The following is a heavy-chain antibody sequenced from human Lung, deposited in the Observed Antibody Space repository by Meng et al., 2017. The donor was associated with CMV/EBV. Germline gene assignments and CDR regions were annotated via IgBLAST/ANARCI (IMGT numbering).Heavy chain of an antibody. D-gene: IGHD6-19*01. CDR1: GFTFSSYW. J-gene: IGHJ4*02. V-gene: IGHV3-7*01. CDR2: IKQDGSEK. Sequence: GESLKISCAASGFTFSSYWMSWVRQAPGKGLEWVANIKQDGSEKYYVDSVKGRFTISRDNAKNSLYLQMNSLRADDTAVYYCSTRMGTGYTSDWDQGTVVTVSS. CDR3: STRMGTGYTSD.